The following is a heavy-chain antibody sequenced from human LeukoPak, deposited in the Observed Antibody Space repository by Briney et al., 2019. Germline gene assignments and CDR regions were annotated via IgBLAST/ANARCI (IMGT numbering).Heavy chain of an antibody. J-gene: IGHJ4*02. V-gene: IGHV3-21*01. CDR1: GFTFSSYS. Sequence: PGGSLRLSCAASGFTFSSYSMNWVRQAPGKGLEWVSSISSSSSYIYYADSVKGRFTISRDNAKNSLYLQMNSLRAEDTAVYYCARVRNDYGDYETYFDYWGQGTLVTVSS. D-gene: IGHD4-17*01. CDR3: ARVRNDYGDYETYFDY. CDR2: ISSSSSYI.